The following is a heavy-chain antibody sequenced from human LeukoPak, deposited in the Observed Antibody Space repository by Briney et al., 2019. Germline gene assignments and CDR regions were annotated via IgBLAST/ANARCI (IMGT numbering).Heavy chain of an antibody. V-gene: IGHV4-59*08. D-gene: IGHD6-6*01. J-gene: IGHJ4*02. Sequence: SETLSLTCTVSGGSISTYYWSWIRQPPGKGLEWIGYIYYSGSTNYSPSLKSRVTISIDTSKNPFSLKLSSVTAADTAVYFCARWVTASSMDYWGQGTLVTVSS. CDR1: GGSISTYY. CDR2: IYYSGST. CDR3: ARWVTASSMDY.